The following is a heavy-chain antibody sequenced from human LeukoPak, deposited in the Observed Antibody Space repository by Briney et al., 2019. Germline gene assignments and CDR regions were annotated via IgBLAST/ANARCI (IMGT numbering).Heavy chain of an antibody. CDR2: IYYSGST. Sequence: PSETLSLTCSVSGGSISSSNYYWGWIRQPPGKGLEWIGSIYYSGSTNYNPSLKSRVTISVDTSKNQFSLKLSSVTAADTAVYYCARVGATRLFDYWGQGTLVTVSS. D-gene: IGHD1-26*01. V-gene: IGHV4-39*07. CDR3: ARVGATRLFDY. J-gene: IGHJ4*02. CDR1: GGSISSSNYY.